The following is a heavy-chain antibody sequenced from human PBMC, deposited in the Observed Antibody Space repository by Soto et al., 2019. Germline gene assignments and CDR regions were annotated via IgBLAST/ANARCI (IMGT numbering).Heavy chain of an antibody. Sequence: EVQLVESGGGLVQPGGSLRLSCAASGFTFSSYWMHWVRQAPGKGLVWVSRINSDGSSTSYADSVKGRFTISRDNAKNTLYLQMNCLGAEDTAVYYCARGVSLNWNFDLWGRGTLVTVSS. V-gene: IGHV3-74*01. CDR3: ARGVSLNWNFDL. D-gene: IGHD2-8*01. CDR1: GFTFSSYW. J-gene: IGHJ2*01. CDR2: INSDGSST.